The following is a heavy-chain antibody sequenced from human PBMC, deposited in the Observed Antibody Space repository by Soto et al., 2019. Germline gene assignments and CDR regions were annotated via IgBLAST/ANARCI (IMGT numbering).Heavy chain of an antibody. J-gene: IGHJ6*03. CDR1: GFTFSSYG. CDR3: ARSPSVGLSVYMDV. D-gene: IGHD3-10*01. V-gene: IGHV3-33*01. Sequence: QVQLVESGGGVVQPGRSLRLSCAASGFTFSSYGMHWVRQAPGKGLEWVAVIWYDGSNKYYADSVKGRFTISRDNSKNTLYLQMNSLRAEDTAVYYCARSPSVGLSVYMDVWGKGTTVTVSS. CDR2: IWYDGSNK.